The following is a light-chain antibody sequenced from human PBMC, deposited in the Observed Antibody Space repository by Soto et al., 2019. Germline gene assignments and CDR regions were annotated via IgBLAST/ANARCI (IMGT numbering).Light chain of an antibody. V-gene: IGLV2-14*03. Sequence: QSVLTQPFSVSGSPGQSITIFCTGTSSDVGGYNYVSWYQHHPGKAPKLMIYDVSNRPSGVSNRFSGSKSGNTASLTISGLQPEDEADYYCSSYTTSNTRQIVFGTGTKVTVL. CDR3: SSYTTSNTRQIV. CDR2: DVS. J-gene: IGLJ1*01. CDR1: SSDVGGYNY.